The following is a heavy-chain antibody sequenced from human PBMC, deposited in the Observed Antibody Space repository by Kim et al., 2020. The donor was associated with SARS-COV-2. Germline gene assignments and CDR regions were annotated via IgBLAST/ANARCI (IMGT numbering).Heavy chain of an antibody. D-gene: IGHD3-9*01. CDR3: AKDHDILTGYPLIEY. V-gene: IGHV3-23*01. CDR2: ISGSGGST. Sequence: GGSLRLSCAASGFTFSSYAMSWVRQAPGKGLEWVSAISGSGGSTYYGDSVKGRFTISRDNSKNTLYLQMNSLRAEDTAVYYCAKDHDILTGYPLIEYWGQGILVTVSS. CDR1: GFTFSSYA. J-gene: IGHJ4*02.